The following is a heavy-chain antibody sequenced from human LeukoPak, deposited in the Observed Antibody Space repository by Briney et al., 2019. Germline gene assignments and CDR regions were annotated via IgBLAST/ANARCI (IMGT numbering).Heavy chain of an antibody. J-gene: IGHJ6*02. Sequence: ASVKVSCKASGYTFTSYDINWVRQATGQGLEWMGWMNPNSGNTGYAQKFQGRVTMTRNTSISTDYMELSSLRSEDTAVYYCARVWGYCSSTRCYYYGMDVWGQGTTVTVSS. D-gene: IGHD2-2*01. CDR1: GYTFTSYD. CDR2: MNPNSGNT. CDR3: ARVWGYCSSTRCYYYGMDV. V-gene: IGHV1-8*01.